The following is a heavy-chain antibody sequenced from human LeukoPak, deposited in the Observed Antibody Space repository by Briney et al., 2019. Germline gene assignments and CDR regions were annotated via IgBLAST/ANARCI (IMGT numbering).Heavy chain of an antibody. D-gene: IGHD2-15*01. CDR2: IYPGDSDT. Sequence: GESLKISCKGSGYSFTSYWIGCVRQMPGKGLEWMGIIYPGDSDTRYSPSFQCQGTISADKSISTAYLQWSSMKASDTAMYYCERYVAAIFHWFDPWGQGTLVTVSS. J-gene: IGHJ5*02. V-gene: IGHV5-51*01. CDR3: ERYVAAIFHWFDP. CDR1: GYSFTSYW.